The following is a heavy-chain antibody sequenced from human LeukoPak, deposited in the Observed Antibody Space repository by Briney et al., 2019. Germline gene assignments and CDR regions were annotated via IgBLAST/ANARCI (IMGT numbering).Heavy chain of an antibody. CDR1: GFAFSTYW. D-gene: IGHD2-15*01. Sequence: PGGSLRLSCAASGFAFSTYWMHWVRQAPGKGLVWVSRIRTDGGSTYYADSVKGRFTVSRDNAKNTLYLQMNSLRAEDTAVYYCARALGYCGGGSCSSDWFDPWGQGTLVTVSS. CDR2: IRTDGGST. J-gene: IGHJ5*02. CDR3: ARALGYCGGGSCSSDWFDP. V-gene: IGHV3-74*01.